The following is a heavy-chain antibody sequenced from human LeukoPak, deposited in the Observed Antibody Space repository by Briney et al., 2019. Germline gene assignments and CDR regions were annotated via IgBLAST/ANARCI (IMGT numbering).Heavy chain of an antibody. J-gene: IGHJ4*02. D-gene: IGHD3-22*01. V-gene: IGHV1-18*04. Sequence: GASVKVSCKASGYTFTDFYMHWVRQAPGQGLEWMGWISNYNGDTRYAQKFQGRVTMTTDTSTRTSNMELRNLGSDDTAVYYCARALYSDSSGYYPGLDHWGQGTLVTVSS. CDR2: ISNYNGDT. CDR3: ARALYSDSSGYYPGLDH. CDR1: GYTFTDFY.